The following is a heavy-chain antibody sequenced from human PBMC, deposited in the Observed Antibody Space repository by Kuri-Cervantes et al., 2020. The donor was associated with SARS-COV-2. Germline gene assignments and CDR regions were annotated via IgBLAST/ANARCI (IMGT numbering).Heavy chain of an antibody. Sequence: SCAVSGAPVTGGTYSWAWIRQPAGKRLEWIGHLDTSGSTTYNPSLRGRVSISLDPSSNQVSLSLTSTTAADTAVYYCGRVSWLQLWRRYSDSWGQGTLVTVSS. CDR2: LDTSGST. J-gene: IGHJ4*02. D-gene: IGHD5-24*01. CDR3: GRVSWLQLWRRYSDS. V-gene: IGHV4-61*09. CDR1: GAPVTGGTYS.